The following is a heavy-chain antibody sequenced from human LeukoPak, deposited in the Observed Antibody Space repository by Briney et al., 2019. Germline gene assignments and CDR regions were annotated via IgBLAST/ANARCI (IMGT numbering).Heavy chain of an antibody. J-gene: IGHJ4*02. CDR2: ISYDGSNK. V-gene: IGHV3-30*04. Sequence: PGRSLRLSCAASGFTFSSYAMHWVRQAPGKGLEWVTVISYDGSNKYYADSVKGRFTISRDKSKNTLYLQMNSLRAEDTAVYYCARLGYCSSTSCHRAFDYWGQGTLVTVSS. CDR1: GFTFSSYA. CDR3: ARLGYCSSTSCHRAFDY. D-gene: IGHD2-2*01.